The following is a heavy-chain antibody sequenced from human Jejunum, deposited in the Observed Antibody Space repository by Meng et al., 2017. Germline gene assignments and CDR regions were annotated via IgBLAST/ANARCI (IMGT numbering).Heavy chain of an antibody. V-gene: IGHV3-72*01. J-gene: IGHJ4*02. D-gene: IGHD1-26*01. CDR3: GRVREVGAD. CDR2: IRNKVNSYST. CDR1: GFTFSDYY. Sequence: EVHPVGSGGGWAQPGGALCFSCSGSGFTFSDYYRVWLRQAPGKGLEWIGRIRNKVNSYSTEYAASVKGRFAVSRDDSKNSLYLQMSSLKAEDTAVYYCGRVREVGADWGQGTLVTVSS.